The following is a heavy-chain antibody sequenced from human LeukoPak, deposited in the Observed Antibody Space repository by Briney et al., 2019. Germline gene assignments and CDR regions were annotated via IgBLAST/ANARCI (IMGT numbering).Heavy chain of an antibody. V-gene: IGHV3-23*01. D-gene: IGHD3-16*01. J-gene: IGHJ4*02. Sequence: PGGSLRLPCAASGFIFNNYAIAWVRQGPGKGLEWVSGISASGSRTYYADSVKGRFTISRDNSKNTLFLQMNSLRAEDAAVYYCAKGGDLITYFDYWGQGTLVTVSS. CDR3: AKGGDLITYFDY. CDR1: GFIFNNYA. CDR2: ISASGSRT.